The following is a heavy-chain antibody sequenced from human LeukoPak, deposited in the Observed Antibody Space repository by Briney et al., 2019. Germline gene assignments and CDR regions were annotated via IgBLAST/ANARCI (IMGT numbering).Heavy chain of an antibody. CDR2: ISSSSSYI. CDR1: GFTFSTYS. J-gene: IGHJ4*02. D-gene: IGHD2-2*01. CDR3: ARCTATSSTSCYAVDY. V-gene: IGHV3-21*01. Sequence: GGSLRLSCAASGFTFSTYSMNWARQAPGKGLEWVSSISSSSSYIYYADSVKGRFTISRDNAKNSLYLQMNSLRDEDTAVYYCARCTATSSTSCYAVDYWGQGTLVTVSS.